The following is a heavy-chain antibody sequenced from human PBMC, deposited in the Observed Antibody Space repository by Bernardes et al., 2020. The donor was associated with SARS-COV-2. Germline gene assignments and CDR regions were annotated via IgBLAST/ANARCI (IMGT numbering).Heavy chain of an antibody. J-gene: IGHJ4*02. CDR3: TTDPHSQILGTTKFY. CDR2: ISYDGSNK. D-gene: IGHD1-26*01. V-gene: IGHV3-30*03. Sequence: GGSLRLSCAASGFTFSSYGMHWVRQAPGKGLEWVAVISYDGSNKYYADSVKGRFTISRDNSKNTLYLQMNSLRAEDTAVYYCTTDPHSQILGTTKFYWGQGALVTVSS. CDR1: GFTFSSYG.